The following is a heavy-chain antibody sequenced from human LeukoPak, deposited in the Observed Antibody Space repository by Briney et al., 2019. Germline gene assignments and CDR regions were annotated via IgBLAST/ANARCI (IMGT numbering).Heavy chain of an antibody. J-gene: IGHJ4*02. CDR2: IYSGRNT. CDR3: ARLHPGGGDDY. D-gene: IGHD2-8*02. CDR1: GGSLYSNTYR. V-gene: IGHV4-39*01. Sequence: SETLSLTCTVSGGSLYSNTYRWGWIRQPPGKGLEWIVQIYSGRNTDYNPSLRSRVTISVDTSKSQFSLKLNSVTAPDTAIYYCARLHPGGGDDYWGQGILVTVSS.